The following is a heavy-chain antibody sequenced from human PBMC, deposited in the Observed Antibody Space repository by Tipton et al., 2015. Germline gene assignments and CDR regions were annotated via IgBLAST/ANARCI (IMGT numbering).Heavy chain of an antibody. V-gene: IGHV4-39*01. D-gene: IGHD6-13*01. CDR3: ARGKGSSWFIWWFDP. CDR1: GGSISSSNCY. J-gene: IGHJ5*02. Sequence: LRLSCTVSGGSISSSNCYWGWIRQPPGKGLEWIGSIYDSGSTYYNPSLKSRVTISVDTSKNQFSLKLSSVTAADTAVYYCARGKGSSWFIWWFDPWGQGTLVTVSS. CDR2: IYDSGST.